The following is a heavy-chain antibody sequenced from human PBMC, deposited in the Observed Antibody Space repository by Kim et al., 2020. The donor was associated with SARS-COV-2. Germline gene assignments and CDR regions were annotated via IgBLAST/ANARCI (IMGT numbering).Heavy chain of an antibody. Sequence: TPSLKSRVTISVDTSKNQFSLKLSSVTAADTAVYYCAREHTEVVPAAFDPWGQGTLVTVSS. D-gene: IGHD2-2*01. V-gene: IGHV4-59*01. J-gene: IGHJ5*02. CDR3: AREHTEVVPAAFDP.